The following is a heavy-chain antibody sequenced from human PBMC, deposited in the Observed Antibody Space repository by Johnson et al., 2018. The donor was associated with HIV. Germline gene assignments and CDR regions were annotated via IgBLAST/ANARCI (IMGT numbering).Heavy chain of an antibody. J-gene: IGHJ3*02. CDR2: ISYDGSNK. Sequence: QVQLVESGGGVVQPGRSLRLSCTASGFTFSRYGMHWVRQAPGKGLEWVAVISYDGSNKYYADSVKGRFTVSRDNSKNTLYLQMNSLRAADTAVYYCARPGIVILPAGVFDIWGPGTMVTVAS. D-gene: IGHD2-2*01. CDR1: GFTFSRYG. V-gene: IGHV3-30*19. CDR3: ARPGIVILPAGVFDI.